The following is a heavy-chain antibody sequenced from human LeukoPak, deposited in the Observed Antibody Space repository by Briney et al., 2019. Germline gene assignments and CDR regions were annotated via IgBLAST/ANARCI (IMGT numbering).Heavy chain of an antibody. J-gene: IGHJ4*02. CDR2: ISYDGSNK. D-gene: IGHD6-19*01. CDR1: GFTFRSCA. V-gene: IGHV3-30-3*01. Sequence: GRSLRLSCAASGFTFRSCAMHWVRQAPGKGLEWVAVISYDGSNKYYADSVKGRFTISRDNSKNTLYLQMNSLRAEDTAVYYCARGGSGWSVDYWGQGTLVTVSS. CDR3: ARGGSGWSVDY.